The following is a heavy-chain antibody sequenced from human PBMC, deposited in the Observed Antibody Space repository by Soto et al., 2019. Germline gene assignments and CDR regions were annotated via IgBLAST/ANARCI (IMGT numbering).Heavy chain of an antibody. D-gene: IGHD3-9*01. CDR2: ISYDGSNK. CDR3: AKDGADYDILTSYVDS. J-gene: IGHJ4*02. V-gene: IGHV3-30*18. CDR1: GFTFSSYG. Sequence: QVQLVESGGGVVQPGRSLRLSCAASGFTFSSYGMHWVRQAPGKGLEWVAVISYDGSNKYYADSVKGRFTISRDNSKNTLYLQMKRLRAEDTDVYYCAKDGADYDILTSYVDSWGPGTLVTVSS.